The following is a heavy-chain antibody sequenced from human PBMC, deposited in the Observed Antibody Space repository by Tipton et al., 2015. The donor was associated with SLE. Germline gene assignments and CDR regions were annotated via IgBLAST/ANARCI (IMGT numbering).Heavy chain of an antibody. CDR1: GFTFDDYA. Sequence: SLRLSCAASGFTFDDYAMHWVRQAPGKGLEWVSGISWNSGSIGYADSVKGRFTISRDNAKNSLYLQMNSLRAEDTALYYCAKDERGYSGPFDYWGQGMLVTVSS. J-gene: IGHJ4*02. CDR2: ISWNSGSI. D-gene: IGHD5-12*01. CDR3: AKDERGYSGPFDY. V-gene: IGHV3-9*01.